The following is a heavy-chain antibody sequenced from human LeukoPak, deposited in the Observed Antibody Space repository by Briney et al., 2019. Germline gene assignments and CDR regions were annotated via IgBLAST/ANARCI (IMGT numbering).Heavy chain of an antibody. D-gene: IGHD4-17*01. CDR1: GYTFTDYY. CDR3: ATLPSGDYATFDY. J-gene: IGHJ4*02. Sequence: VKVSCKVSGYTFTDYYMHWVQQAPGNGLEWMGLVDPEDGETIYAEKFQGRVTITADTSTDTAYMELSSLRSEDTAVYYCATLPSGDYATFDYWGQGTLVTVSS. V-gene: IGHV1-69-2*01. CDR2: VDPEDGET.